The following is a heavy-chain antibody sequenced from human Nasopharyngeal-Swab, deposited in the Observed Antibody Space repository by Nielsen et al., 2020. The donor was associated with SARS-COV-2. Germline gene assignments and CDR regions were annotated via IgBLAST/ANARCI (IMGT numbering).Heavy chain of an antibody. CDR3: ARVVRTRYGSGSYGGFDP. V-gene: IGHV1-8*02. D-gene: IGHD3-10*01. Sequence: ASVNVSCKASGYTFTSYGINWVRQATAQGLEWMGWMNPNSGNTGYAQKFQGRVTMTRNTSISTAYMELSSLRSEDTAVYYCARVVRTRYGSGSYGGFDPWGQGTLVTVSS. CDR2: MNPNSGNT. CDR1: GYTFTSYG. J-gene: IGHJ5*02.